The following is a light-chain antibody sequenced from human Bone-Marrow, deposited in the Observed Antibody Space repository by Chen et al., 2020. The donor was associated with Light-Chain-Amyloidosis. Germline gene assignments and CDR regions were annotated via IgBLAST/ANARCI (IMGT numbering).Light chain of an antibody. CDR1: DLPTKY. CDR3: QSADSSGPYEVL. Sequence: SYELTQPPSVSVSPGQTARITCSGDDLPTKYAYWYQQKPGQAPVLVIHRDTERPSGISERFSGYSSGTTATLTISGVQAEDEDDYHCQSADSSGPYEVLFGGGTKLSVL. V-gene: IGLV3-25*03. J-gene: IGLJ2*01. CDR2: RDT.